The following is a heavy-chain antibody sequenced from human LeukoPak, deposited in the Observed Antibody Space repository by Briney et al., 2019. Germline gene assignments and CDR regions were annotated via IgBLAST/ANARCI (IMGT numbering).Heavy chain of an antibody. J-gene: IGHJ4*02. D-gene: IGHD6-19*01. CDR1: GFTFSHYW. CDR2: IKQDGSEK. V-gene: IGHV3-7*01. Sequence: GGSLRLSCAASGFTFSHYWMSWVRQAPGKGLEWVANIKQDGSEKYYVDSVKGRFTISRDNAKNSLYLQMNSLRAEDTAVYYCASFMWLEYYFDYWGQGTLVTVSS. CDR3: ASFMWLEYYFDY.